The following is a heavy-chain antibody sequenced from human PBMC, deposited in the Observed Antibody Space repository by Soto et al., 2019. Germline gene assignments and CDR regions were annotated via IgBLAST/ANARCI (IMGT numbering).Heavy chain of an antibody. CDR1: GYSFTSYW. V-gene: IGHV5-51*01. CDR2: IWPGDSDT. CDR3: ARPFDSSGWNDY. Sequence: GQPMKISCKGSGYSFTSYWIGWVRQMPGKGLEWMGIIWPGDSDTRYSPSFQGQVTISADKSINTAYLQWNSLKASDTAMYYCARPFDSSGWNDYWGQGTLVTGSS. J-gene: IGHJ4*02. D-gene: IGHD6-19*01.